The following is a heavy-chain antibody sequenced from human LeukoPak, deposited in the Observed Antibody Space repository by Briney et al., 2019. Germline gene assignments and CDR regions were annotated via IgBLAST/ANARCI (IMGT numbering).Heavy chain of an antibody. J-gene: IGHJ5*02. CDR1: GGSFSGYY. CDR3: ARDIPYYDILTGYYDRFDP. Sequence: SETLSLTRAVYGGSFSGYYWSWIRQPPGKGLEWIGEINHSGSTNYNPSLKSRVTISVDTSKNQFSLKLSSVTAADTAVYYCARDIPYYDILTGYYDRFDPWGQGTLVTVSS. CDR2: INHSGST. D-gene: IGHD3-9*01. V-gene: IGHV4-34*01.